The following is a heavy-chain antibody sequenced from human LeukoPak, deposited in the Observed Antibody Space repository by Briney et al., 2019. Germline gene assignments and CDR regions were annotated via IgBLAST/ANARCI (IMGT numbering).Heavy chain of an antibody. CDR2: IYYSGST. V-gene: IGHV4-31*03. J-gene: IGHJ6*02. D-gene: IGHD4-23*01. Sequence: SETLSLTCTVSGGSISSGGYYWSWIRQHPGKGLEWIGYIYYSGSTYHNPSLKSRVTISVDTSKNQFSLKLSSVTAADTAVYYCARDGGYGGNSYHYYYGMDVWGQGTTVTVSS. CDR1: GGSISSGGYY. CDR3: ARDGGYGGNSYHYYYGMDV.